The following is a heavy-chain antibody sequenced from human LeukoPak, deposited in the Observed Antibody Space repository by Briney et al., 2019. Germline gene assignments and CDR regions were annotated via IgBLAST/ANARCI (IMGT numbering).Heavy chain of an antibody. J-gene: IGHJ4*02. CDR2: IYSGGYT. V-gene: IGHV3-53*01. Sequence: GGSLRLSCAASGFTVSSNYMSWVRQAPGKGLEWVSVIYSGGYTYYADSVKGRFTISRDNSKNTLYLLMNNLRGEDTAVYYCARDRGYSSFDYWGQGTLVTVSS. CDR1: GFTVSSNY. CDR3: ARDRGYSSFDY. D-gene: IGHD6-19*01.